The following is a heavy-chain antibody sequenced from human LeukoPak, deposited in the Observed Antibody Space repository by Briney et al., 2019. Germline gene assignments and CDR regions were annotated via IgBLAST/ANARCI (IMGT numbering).Heavy chain of an antibody. D-gene: IGHD3-22*01. Sequence: SETLSLTCAVFGGSFSGYYWSWIRQPPGKGLEWIGEINHSRSTNYNPSLKSRVTISVDTSKNQFSLKLSSVTAADTAVYYCARGLTFGYYYDFWGQGTLVTVSP. CDR1: GGSFSGYY. CDR3: ARGLTFGYYYDF. V-gene: IGHV4-34*01. CDR2: INHSRST. J-gene: IGHJ4*02.